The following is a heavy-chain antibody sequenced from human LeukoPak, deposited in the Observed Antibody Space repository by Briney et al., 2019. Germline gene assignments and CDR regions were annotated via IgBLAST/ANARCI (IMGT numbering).Heavy chain of an antibody. D-gene: IGHD3-10*01. CDR2: IYYSGST. V-gene: IGHV4-39*01. Sequence: SETLSLTCAVSGGSISSSSYYWGWIRQPPGKGLEWIGSIYYSGSTYYNPSLKSRVTISVDTSKNQFSLKLSSVTAADTAVYYCARTLRYGSGSYYFDYWGQGTLVTVSS. CDR1: GGSISSSSYY. CDR3: ARTLRYGSGSYYFDY. J-gene: IGHJ4*02.